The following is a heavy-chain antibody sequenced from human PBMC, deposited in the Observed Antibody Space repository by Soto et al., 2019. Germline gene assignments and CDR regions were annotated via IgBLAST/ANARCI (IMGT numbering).Heavy chain of an antibody. CDR3: ARGVGEYYDILTGYYPIFDY. CDR2: IYYSGST. CDR1: GGSISSYY. D-gene: IGHD3-9*01. V-gene: IGHV4-59*01. J-gene: IGHJ4*02. Sequence: SETLSLTCTVSGGSISSYYWSWIRQPPGKGLEWIGYIYYSGSTNYNPSLKSRVTISVDTSKNQFSLKLSSVTAADTAVYYCARGVGEYYDILTGYYPIFDYWGQGTLVTVS.